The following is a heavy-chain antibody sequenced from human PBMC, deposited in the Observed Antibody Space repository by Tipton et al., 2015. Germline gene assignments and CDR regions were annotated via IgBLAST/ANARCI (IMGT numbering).Heavy chain of an antibody. CDR3: ARHSWVGGSASLNWFAP. Sequence: TLSLTCAFYGGSFSGYYWSWIRQPPGKGLEWIGDINHSGSTNYNPSLKSRVTISIDTSKNQFSLRLNSATGADTAIYYCARHSWVGGSASLNWFAPWGQGTLVTVSA. CDR2: INHSGST. CDR1: GGSFSGYY. J-gene: IGHJ5*02. V-gene: IGHV4-34*01. D-gene: IGHD6-6*01.